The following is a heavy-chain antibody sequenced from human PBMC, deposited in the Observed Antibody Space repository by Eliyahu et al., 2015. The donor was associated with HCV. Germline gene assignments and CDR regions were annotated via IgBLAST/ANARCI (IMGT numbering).Heavy chain of an antibody. V-gene: IGHV3-23*01. CDR1: GFTFSSHX. J-gene: IGHJ4*02. Sequence: ELQLLESGGGLVQPGGSLRLSCAASGFTFSSHXMSWVRQAPGMGLEWVSGISASAGSTDYADSVKGRFTISRDNSKNTLSLQMSSLRAEDTAVYYCAKGRYCSSTSCHALLDYWGQGTLVTVSS. CDR2: ISASAGST. CDR3: AKGRYCSSTSCHALLDY. D-gene: IGHD2-2*01.